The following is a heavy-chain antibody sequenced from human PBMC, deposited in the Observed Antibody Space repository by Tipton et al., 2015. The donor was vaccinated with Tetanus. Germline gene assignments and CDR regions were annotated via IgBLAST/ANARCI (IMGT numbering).Heavy chain of an antibody. V-gene: IGHV5-51*01. CDR3: ARSLGSSWYDYYGMDV. CDR2: IYPGGSDT. Sequence: QLVQSGAEVKKPGESLKISCKGSGYSFTSYWIGWVRQMPGKGLEWMGIIYPGGSDTSYSPSFQGQVTISADKSISTAYLQWSSLKASDTAMYYCARSLGSSWYDYYGMDVWGQGTTVTVSS. CDR1: GYSFTSYW. D-gene: IGHD6-13*01. J-gene: IGHJ6*02.